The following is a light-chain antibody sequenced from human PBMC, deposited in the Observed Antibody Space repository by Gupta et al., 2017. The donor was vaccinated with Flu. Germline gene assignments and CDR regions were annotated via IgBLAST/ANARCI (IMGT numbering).Light chain of an antibody. V-gene: IGKV1-5*03. CDR3: QQYDSSSPWT. Sequence: STLAASVGDRVTITVRASQSISSWLAWYQQKPGKAPRLLVYKASSLESGVPSRFSGSESGTEFTLTISSRQPDDFATYYCQQYDSSSPWTFGQGTKVEVK. CDR1: QSISSW. CDR2: KAS. J-gene: IGKJ1*01.